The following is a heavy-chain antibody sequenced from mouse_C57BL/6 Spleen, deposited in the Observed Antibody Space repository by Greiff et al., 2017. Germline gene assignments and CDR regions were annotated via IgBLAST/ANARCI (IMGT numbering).Heavy chain of an antibody. CDR2: IDPEDGEP. V-gene: IGHV14-2*01. D-gene: IGHD2-3*01. Sequence: VQLQQSGAELVKPGASVKLSCTASGFNIKDYYMHWVKQRTEQGLEWIGRIDPEDGEPKYAPKFQGKATITADTSSNTAYLQLSSLTSEDTAVYYCARGYDGYSLDYWGQGTTLTVSS. J-gene: IGHJ2*01. CDR3: ARGYDGYSLDY. CDR1: GFNIKDYY.